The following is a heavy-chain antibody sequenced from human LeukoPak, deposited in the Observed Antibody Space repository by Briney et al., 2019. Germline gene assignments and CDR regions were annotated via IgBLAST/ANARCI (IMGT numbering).Heavy chain of an antibody. CDR2: IKRDGNEK. CDR1: GFTFSGYW. Sequence: GGSLRLSCAAPGFTFSGYWMNWVRQAPGKGLEWVANIKRDGNEKNYVDSVKGRFSISRDNAKNSLYLQMDSLRAEDTAVYYCAKEGAYPIITYDSWGQGALVTVSS. V-gene: IGHV3-7*01. CDR3: AKEGAYPIITYDS. J-gene: IGHJ5*01. D-gene: IGHD3-10*01.